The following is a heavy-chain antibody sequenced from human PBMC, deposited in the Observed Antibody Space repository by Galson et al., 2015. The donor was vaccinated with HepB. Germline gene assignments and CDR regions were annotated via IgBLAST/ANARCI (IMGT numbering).Heavy chain of an antibody. CDR2: TYYRSKWYN. CDR3: ARVQTYYYDSSGQDAFDI. J-gene: IGHJ3*02. D-gene: IGHD3-22*01. V-gene: IGHV6-1*01. Sequence: ISGDSVSSNSAAWNWIRQSPSRGLEWLGRTYYRSKWYNDYAVSVKSRITINPDTSKNQFSLQLNSVTPEDTAVYYCARVQTYYYDSSGQDAFDIWGQGTMVTVSS. CDR1: GDSVSSNSAA.